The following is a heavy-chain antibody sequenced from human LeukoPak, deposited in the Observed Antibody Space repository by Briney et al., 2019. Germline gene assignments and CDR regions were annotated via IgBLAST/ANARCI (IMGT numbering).Heavy chain of an antibody. J-gene: IGHJ4*02. CDR1: GYSLTTYT. D-gene: IGHD4-17*01. Sequence: ASVKVSCEASGYSLTTYTINWVRQAPGQGLEWMGWLNTDTGNPTYAQGFTGRFVFSLDTSVSTAYLQISSLEAEDTAVYFCARGRATTVTPFDYWGQGTLVTVSS. CDR2: LNTDTGNP. V-gene: IGHV7-4-1*02. CDR3: ARGRATTVTPFDY.